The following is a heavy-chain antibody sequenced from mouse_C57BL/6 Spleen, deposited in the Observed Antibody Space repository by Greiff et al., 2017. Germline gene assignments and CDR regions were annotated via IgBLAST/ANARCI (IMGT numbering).Heavy chain of an antibody. J-gene: IGHJ2*01. V-gene: IGHV5-6*01. CDR1: GFTFSSYG. CDR2: ISSGGSYT. CDR3: AKQGGYYFDY. Sequence: EVKLVESGGDLVKPGGSLKLSCAASGFTFSSYGMSWVRQTPDKRLEWVATISSGGSYTYYPDSVKGRFTISRENAKNTLYLQMSSLKSADTAMYYCAKQGGYYFDYWGQGTTLTVSS.